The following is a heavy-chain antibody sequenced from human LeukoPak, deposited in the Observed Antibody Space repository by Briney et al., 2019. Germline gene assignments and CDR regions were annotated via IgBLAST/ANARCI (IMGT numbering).Heavy chain of an antibody. CDR2: FYYSGSD. V-gene: IGHV4-59*01. CDR3: VRGYCSGATCYHFHY. J-gene: IGHJ4*02. CDR1: GASITSYY. D-gene: IGHD2-15*01. Sequence: SETLSLTCTVSGASITSYYWNWIRQPPGKGLEWIGYFYYSGSDNYNPSLKSRITISVDTSKNQFSLKLSSVTAADTAVYYCVRGYCSGATCYHFHYWGQGTLVTVSS.